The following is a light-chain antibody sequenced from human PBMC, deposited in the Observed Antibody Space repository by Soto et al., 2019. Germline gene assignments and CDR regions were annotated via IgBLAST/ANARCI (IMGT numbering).Light chain of an antibody. CDR2: GAS. CDR1: QSVSSSY. CDR3: QQYGYSLFT. Sequence: EIVLTQSPGTLSLSPGDRATLSCRASQSVSSSYLTCYQQKPGQAPRLLIYGASCRDTGIPDRFSGSGSGTDFTLTISRLEPEDVAVYYCQQYGYSLFTFGPGTKVDIK. V-gene: IGKV3-20*01. J-gene: IGKJ3*01.